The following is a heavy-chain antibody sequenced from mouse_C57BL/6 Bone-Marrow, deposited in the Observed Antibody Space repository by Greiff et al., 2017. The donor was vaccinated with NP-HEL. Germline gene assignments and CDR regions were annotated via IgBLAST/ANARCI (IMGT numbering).Heavy chain of an antibody. CDR1: GFTFSSYT. Sequence: DVMLVESGGGLVKPGGSLKLSCAASGFTFSSYTMSWVRQTPEKRLEWVATISGGGGNTYYPDSVKGRFTISRDNAKNTLYLQMSSLRSEDTALYYCASLSPNWDWYFDVWGTGTTVTVSS. J-gene: IGHJ1*03. CDR3: ASLSPNWDWYFDV. V-gene: IGHV5-9*01. CDR2: ISGGGGNT. D-gene: IGHD4-1*01.